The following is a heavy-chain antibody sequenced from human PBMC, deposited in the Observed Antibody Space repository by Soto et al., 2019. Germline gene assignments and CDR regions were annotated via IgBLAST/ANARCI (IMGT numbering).Heavy chain of an antibody. D-gene: IGHD3-10*01. Sequence: QVQLQESGPGLVKPSETLSLTCTVSGGSISSYYWSWIRQPPGKGLEWIGYIYYSGSTNYNPSLKSRVTISVDTSKNQFSLKLSSVTAADTAVYYCARYGSGSMPFDYWGQGTLVTVSS. CDR3: ARYGSGSMPFDY. CDR1: GGSISSYY. CDR2: IYYSGST. V-gene: IGHV4-59*01. J-gene: IGHJ4*02.